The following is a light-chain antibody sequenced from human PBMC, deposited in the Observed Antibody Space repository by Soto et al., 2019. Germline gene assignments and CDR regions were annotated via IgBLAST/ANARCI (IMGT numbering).Light chain of an antibody. CDR3: SSYTSSSTLYV. J-gene: IGLJ1*01. V-gene: IGLV2-14*01. Sequence: QSVLTQPASVSGSPGQSITISCTGTSSDVGGYNYVSWYQQHPGKAPKLMIYDVSNRPSGVSNRFSGSKSGNTASLTIPGRQAEDEADYYCSSYTSSSTLYVFGTGTKLTVL. CDR1: SSDVGGYNY. CDR2: DVS.